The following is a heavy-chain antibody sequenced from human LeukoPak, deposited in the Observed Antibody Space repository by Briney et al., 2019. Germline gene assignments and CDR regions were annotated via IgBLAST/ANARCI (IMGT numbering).Heavy chain of an antibody. V-gene: IGHV3-74*01. D-gene: IGHD3-22*01. CDR3: ARDTGNYYYDSSGYPFDY. CDR2: INSDGTTT. Sequence: GGSLRLSCADSGFTFSGYWMHWVRQAPGKGLVWVSRINSDGTTTTYADSVKGRFTISRDNAKNSLYLQMNSLRAEDTAVYYCARDTGNYYYDSSGYPFDYWGQGTLVTVSS. J-gene: IGHJ4*02. CDR1: GFTFSGYW.